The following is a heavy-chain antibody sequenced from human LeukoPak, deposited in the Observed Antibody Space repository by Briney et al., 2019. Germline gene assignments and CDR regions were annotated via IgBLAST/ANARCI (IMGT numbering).Heavy chain of an antibody. D-gene: IGHD4-11*01. CDR2: IYYSGST. CDR1: GGSISSYY. Sequence: SETLSLTCTVSGGSISSYYWSWIRQPPGKGLGWIGYIYYSGSTNYNPSLKSRVTISVDTSKNQFSLKLSSVTAADTAVYYCARGTPHYSNYNYYYMDVWGKGTTVTVSS. J-gene: IGHJ6*03. V-gene: IGHV4-59*01. CDR3: ARGTPHYSNYNYYYMDV.